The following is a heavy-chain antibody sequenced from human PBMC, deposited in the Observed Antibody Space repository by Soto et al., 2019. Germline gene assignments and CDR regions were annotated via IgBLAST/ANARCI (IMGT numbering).Heavy chain of an antibody. J-gene: IGHJ5*02. D-gene: IGHD2-15*01. V-gene: IGHV1-18*01. CDR3: ARYIVVVVAATHSYPSPINWFDP. Sequence: QVQLVQSGAEVKKPGASVKVSCKASGYTFTSYGISWVRQAPGQGLEWMGWISAYNGNTNYAQKLQGRVTMTTDTSTSTAYMELRSLRSDDTAVYYCARYIVVVVAATHSYPSPINWFDPWGQGTLVTVSS. CDR1: GYTFTSYG. CDR2: ISAYNGNT.